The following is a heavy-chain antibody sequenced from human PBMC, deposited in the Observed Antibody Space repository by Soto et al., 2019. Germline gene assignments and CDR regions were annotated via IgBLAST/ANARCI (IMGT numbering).Heavy chain of an antibody. CDR1: GGTFSSYA. CDR3: AQKADYYYGMDV. CDR2: IIPIFGTA. Sequence: ASVKVSCKASGGTFSSYAISWVRQAPGQGLEWMGGIIPIFGTANYAQKFQGRVTITADESTSTAYMELSSLRSEDTAVYYCAQKADYYYGMDVWGQGTTVTVSS. V-gene: IGHV1-69*13. J-gene: IGHJ6*02.